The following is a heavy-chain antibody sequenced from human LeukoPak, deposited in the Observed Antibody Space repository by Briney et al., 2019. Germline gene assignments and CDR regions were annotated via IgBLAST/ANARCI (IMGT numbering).Heavy chain of an antibody. D-gene: IGHD4-23*01. CDR2: IYSGGST. J-gene: IGHJ4*02. CDR1: GFTVSYNY. V-gene: IGHV3-66*01. Sequence: GGSLRLSCAASGFTVSYNYMSWVRQAPGKGLEWVSVIYSGGSTYYADSVKGRFTISRDNSKNTLYLQMNSPRAEDTAVYYCATMNYGGNYFDYWGQGTLVTVSS. CDR3: ATMNYGGNYFDY.